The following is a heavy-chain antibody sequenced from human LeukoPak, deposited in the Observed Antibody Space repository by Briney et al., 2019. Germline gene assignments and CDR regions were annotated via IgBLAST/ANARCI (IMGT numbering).Heavy chain of an antibody. CDR2: INRNGGST. CDR3: ARGFRNGPFDC. V-gene: IGHV3-20*04. CDR1: GFTFDDYG. Sequence: GGSLRLSCEASGFTFDDYGMSWVRQPPGKGLEWVSGINRNGGSTDYADSVKGRFTISRDNAKNSQFLQMNSLRVEDTALYYCARGFRNGPFDCWGQGTLVTVSS. J-gene: IGHJ4*02. D-gene: IGHD2-8*01.